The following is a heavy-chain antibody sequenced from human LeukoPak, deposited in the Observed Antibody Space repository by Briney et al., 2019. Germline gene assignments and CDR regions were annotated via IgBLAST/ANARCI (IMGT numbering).Heavy chain of an antibody. CDR3: ARGLYYYDSSGYYYFDY. Sequence: GGSLRLSCAASGFTFSSYDMHWVRQATGKGLEWVLAIGTAGDTYYPGSVKGRFTISRENAKNSLYLQMNSLRAGDTAVYYCARGLYYYDSSGYYYFDYWGQGTLVTVSS. CDR1: GFTFSSYD. CDR2: IGTAGDT. D-gene: IGHD3-22*01. J-gene: IGHJ4*02. V-gene: IGHV3-13*01.